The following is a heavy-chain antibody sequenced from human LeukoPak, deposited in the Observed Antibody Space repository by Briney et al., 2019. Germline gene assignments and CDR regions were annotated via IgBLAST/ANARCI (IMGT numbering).Heavy chain of an antibody. CDR2: VNGNGGST. CDR1: GFSFSTYA. Sequence: GGSLRLSCAASGFSFSTYAMSWVRQAPGKGLEWVSGVNGNGGSTSYADSVKGRFTIFRDNSKNTVYLQMNSLRVEDTAVYYCANSLYGGCDYWGQGTVVTVSS. CDR3: ANSLYGGCDY. J-gene: IGHJ4*02. D-gene: IGHD3-16*02. V-gene: IGHV3-23*01.